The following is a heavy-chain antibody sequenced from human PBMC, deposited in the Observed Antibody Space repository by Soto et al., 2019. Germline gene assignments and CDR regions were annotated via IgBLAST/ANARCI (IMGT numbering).Heavy chain of an antibody. CDR1: GGSISSDDYY. CDR3: ARGTTVATIGEY. V-gene: IGHV4-30-4*01. Sequence: QVQLQESGPGLVKPSQTLSLTCTVSGGSISSDDYYWSWIRQPPGKGLEWIGSIYYSKSTYYNPSLKSRVTIPVDTPKHLFSLKLNSVTAADTAVYFCARGTTVATIGEYWGQGTLVTVSS. J-gene: IGHJ4*02. D-gene: IGHD4-17*01. CDR2: IYYSKST.